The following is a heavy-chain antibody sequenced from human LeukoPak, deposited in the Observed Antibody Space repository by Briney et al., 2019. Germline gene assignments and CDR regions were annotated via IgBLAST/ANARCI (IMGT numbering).Heavy chain of an antibody. CDR1: GFIFTNYF. J-gene: IGHJ4*02. CDR2: ISYDGSNK. Sequence: GGSLRLSCAASGFIFTNYFMSWVRQAPGKGLEWVAVISYDGSNKYYADSVKGRFTISRDNSKNTLYLQMNSLRAEDTAVYYCAKDNGWDYGDYDYWGQGTLVTVSS. D-gene: IGHD4-17*01. V-gene: IGHV3-30*18. CDR3: AKDNGWDYGDYDY.